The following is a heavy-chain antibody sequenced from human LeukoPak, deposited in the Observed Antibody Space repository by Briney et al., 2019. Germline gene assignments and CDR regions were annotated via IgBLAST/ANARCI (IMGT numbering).Heavy chain of an antibody. V-gene: IGHV4-39*07. J-gene: IGHJ5*02. CDR2: IYYSGST. CDR3: ARTLVVGTAMVYNWFDP. CDR1: GGSISSSSYY. Sequence: SETLSLTCTVSGGSISSSSYYWGWIRQPPGKGLEWIGSIYYSGSTYYNPSLKSRVTISVDTSKNQFSLKLSSVTAADTAVYYCARTLVVGTAMVYNWFDPWGQGTLVTVSS. D-gene: IGHD5-18*01.